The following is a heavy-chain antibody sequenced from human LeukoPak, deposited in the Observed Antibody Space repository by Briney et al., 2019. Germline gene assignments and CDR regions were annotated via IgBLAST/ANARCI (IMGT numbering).Heavy chain of an antibody. CDR3: ARSPGTRYSSVGERNYYYYYMDV. CDR1: GGSISSYY. CDR2: IYYSGST. V-gene: IGHV4-59*01. Sequence: SSETLSLTCTVSGGSISSYYWSWIRQPPGKGLEWIGYIYYSGSTNYNPSLKSRVTISVDTSKNQFSLKLSSVTAADTAVYYCARSPGTRYSSVGERNYYYYYMDVWGKGTTVTVSS. D-gene: IGHD6-25*01. J-gene: IGHJ6*03.